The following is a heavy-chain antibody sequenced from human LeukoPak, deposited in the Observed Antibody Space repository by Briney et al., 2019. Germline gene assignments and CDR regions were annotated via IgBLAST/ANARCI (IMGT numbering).Heavy chain of an antibody. CDR1: GFTFSSYA. CDR3: ASYLYWWSDLGY. J-gene: IGHJ4*02. Sequence: GGSLRLSCAVSGFTFSSYAMSWVRQAPGKGLEWVSAISGSGGSTYYADSVKGRFTISRDNSKNTLYLQMNRLRAEDTAVYYCASYLYWWSDLGYWGQGTLVTVSS. V-gene: IGHV3-23*01. D-gene: IGHD2-8*02. CDR2: ISGSGGST.